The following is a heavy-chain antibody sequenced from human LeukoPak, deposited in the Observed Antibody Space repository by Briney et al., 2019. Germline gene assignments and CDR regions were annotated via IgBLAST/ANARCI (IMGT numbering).Heavy chain of an antibody. Sequence: PSETLSLTCTVSGGSISSSSYYWGWIRQPPEKGLEWIGSIYYSGSTYYNPSLKSRVTISVDTSKNQFSLKLSSVTAADTAVCYCARRKRGDIVVVPAAIWDYWGQGTLVTVSS. J-gene: IGHJ4*02. CDR3: ARRKRGDIVVVPAAIWDY. CDR1: GGSISSSSYY. V-gene: IGHV4-39*01. D-gene: IGHD2-2*01. CDR2: IYYSGST.